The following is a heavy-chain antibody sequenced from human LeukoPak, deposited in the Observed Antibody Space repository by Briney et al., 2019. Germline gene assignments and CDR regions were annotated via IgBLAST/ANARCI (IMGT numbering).Heavy chain of an antibody. D-gene: IGHD2-21*02. CDR3: ARGLGGDCCHPEYYFDY. Sequence: GASVKVSCKASGYTFTSYGISWVRQAPGQGLEWMGWISAHNGNTNYAQKLQGRVTMTTDTSTSTAYMELRSLRSDDTAVYYCARGLGGDCCHPEYYFDYWGQGTLVTVSS. CDR2: ISAHNGNT. CDR1: GYTFTSYG. J-gene: IGHJ4*02. V-gene: IGHV1-18*01.